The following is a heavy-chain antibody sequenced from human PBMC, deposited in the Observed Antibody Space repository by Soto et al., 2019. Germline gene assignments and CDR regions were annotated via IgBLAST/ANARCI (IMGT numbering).Heavy chain of an antibody. CDR3: ARDLAWKRGKVGRYYYGMDV. CDR1: GFIFSDYY. CDR2: ISTRITYT. V-gene: IGHV3-11*06. Sequence: QVLLVESGGGLVKAGGSLRLSCAASGFIFSDYYMSWVRQTPGKGLEWVSYISTRITYTNYADSVKGRFTISRDNTTNSLYREMASLRVEDTAVYYCARDLAWKRGKVGRYYYGMDVCGQVTTVTVSS. J-gene: IGHJ6*02. D-gene: IGHD1-1*01.